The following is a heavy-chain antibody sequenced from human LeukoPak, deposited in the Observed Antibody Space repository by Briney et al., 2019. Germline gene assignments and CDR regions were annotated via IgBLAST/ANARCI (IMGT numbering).Heavy chain of an antibody. Sequence: ASVKVSCKASGYTFTSYDINWVRQATGQGLEWMGWMNPNSGNTGYAQKFQGRVTITRNTSISTAYMELSSLRSEDTAVYYCAKLGVYEIYRGFTAYWGQGTLVTVSS. CDR1: GYTFTSYD. V-gene: IGHV1-8*03. CDR3: AKLGVYEIYRGFTAY. J-gene: IGHJ4*02. CDR2: MNPNSGNT. D-gene: IGHD3-9*01.